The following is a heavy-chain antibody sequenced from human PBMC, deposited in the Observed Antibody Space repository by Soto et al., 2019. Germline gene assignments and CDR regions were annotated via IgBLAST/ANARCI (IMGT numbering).Heavy chain of an antibody. CDR3: ARFIANAFDI. D-gene: IGHD6-13*01. J-gene: IGHJ3*02. V-gene: IGHV1-69*02. CDR2: IIPILGIA. CDR1: GGTFSSYT. Sequence: QVQLVQSGAEVKKPGSSVKVSCKASGGTFSSYTISWVRQAPGQGLEWMGRIIPILGIANYAQKFQGRVTITAEKSTSTAYMELSSLRSEDTAVYYCARFIANAFDIWGQGTMVTVSS.